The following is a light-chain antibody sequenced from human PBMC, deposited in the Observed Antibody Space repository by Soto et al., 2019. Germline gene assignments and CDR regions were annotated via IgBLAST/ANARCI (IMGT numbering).Light chain of an antibody. Sequence: ENVLTQPPGTPSLSPGDMATLLRRSIQGLTNPYIAWYKQKPGQATRIIIYDISSRATGIQDRFSGSVSGTDFTLTITRMEPEDFAVFYCKQYGSSELIVGQGKRLEIK. J-gene: IGKJ5*01. CDR2: DIS. V-gene: IGKV3-20*01. CDR3: KQYGSSELI. CDR1: QGLTNPY.